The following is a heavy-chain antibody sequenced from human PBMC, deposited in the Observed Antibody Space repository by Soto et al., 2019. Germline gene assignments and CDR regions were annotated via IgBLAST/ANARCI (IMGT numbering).Heavy chain of an antibody. D-gene: IGHD1-1*01. CDR1: GFTFSSYG. V-gene: IGHV3-33*01. Sequence: QVQLVESGGGVVQPGRSLRLSCAASGFTFSSYGMHWVRQAPGKGLEWVAVIWYDGSNKYYADSVKGRFTISRDNSKNTLYLQMNSLRAEDTAVYYCARGQHLPTGTDYWGEGTLVTVSS. CDR3: ARGQHLPTGTDY. CDR2: IWYDGSNK. J-gene: IGHJ4*02.